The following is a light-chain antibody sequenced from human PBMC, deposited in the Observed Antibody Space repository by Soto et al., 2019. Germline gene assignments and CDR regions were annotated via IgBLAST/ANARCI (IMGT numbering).Light chain of an antibody. J-gene: IGKJ4*01. CDR2: AAS. CDR3: QQSYSSPLT. Sequence: DIQMTQSPSSLSASIGDRVTITCRASQSISTYLNWYQQKPAKAPKVLIHAASSLQSGVPSRFSGSGSGTDFTLTISGLQSEDFATYYCQQSYSSPLTFGGGTKVEIK. CDR1: QSISTY. V-gene: IGKV1-39*01.